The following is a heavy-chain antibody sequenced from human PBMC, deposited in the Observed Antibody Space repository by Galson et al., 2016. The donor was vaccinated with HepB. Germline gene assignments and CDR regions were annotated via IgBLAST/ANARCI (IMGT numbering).Heavy chain of an antibody. Sequence: SETLSLTCTVSGGSTSNFYWSWIRQPPGQALEWIAYISHSGSTIYNPTLKSRVTISLDTPRSTFHLKPTSVNASVHDLLHLWARTRQLHTRIVYVAKPTLKSRITISLDTSRSQFSLKLNSVTAADTAVYYCAARYGDYDHWFDYWGQGTLVTVSS. V-gene: IGHV4-59*01. CDR1: GGSTSNFY. D-gene: IGHD5/OR15-5a*01. CDR3: WARTRQLHTRIVYVAKPTLKSRITISLDTSRSQFSLKLNSVTAADTAVYYCAARYGDYDHWFDY. CDR2: ISHSGST. J-gene: IGHJ4*02.